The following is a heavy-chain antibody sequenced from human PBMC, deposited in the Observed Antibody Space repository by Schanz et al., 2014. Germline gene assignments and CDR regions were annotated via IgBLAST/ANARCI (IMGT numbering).Heavy chain of an antibody. J-gene: IGHJ4*02. CDR1: GFSVGNKY. Sequence: EVQLVESGGGLVQPGGSLRLSCAASGFSVGNKYMNWVRQAPGKWLEWVSFIYIGGNTYYADSVKGRFTISRDNSKNTVYIQMNSLRAEDTAVYYCARGGPAYYFDDWGQGTLVTVSS. CDR3: ARGGPAYYFDD. V-gene: IGHV3-66*01. CDR2: IYIGGNT.